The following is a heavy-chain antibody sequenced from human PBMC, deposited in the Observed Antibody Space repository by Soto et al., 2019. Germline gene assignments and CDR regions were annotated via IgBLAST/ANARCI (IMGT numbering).Heavy chain of an antibody. CDR3: ARAVRAVAAVNFFAWFDP. D-gene: IGHD3-3*01. Sequence: QVQLVQSGAEVKKPGSSVKVSCKASGGTFSSYTVVWVRQAPGQGLEWMGGIIPVFGTGSYAQRFQGRVTIPADESMTTAYIELSSLRSEVTAVYYCARAVRAVAAVNFFAWFDPWRQGTLVTVSS. CDR2: IIPVFGTG. J-gene: IGHJ5*02. CDR1: GGTFSSYT. V-gene: IGHV1-69*01.